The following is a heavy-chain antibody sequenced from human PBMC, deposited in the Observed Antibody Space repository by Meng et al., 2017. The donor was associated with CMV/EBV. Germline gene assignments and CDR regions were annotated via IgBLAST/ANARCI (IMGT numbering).Heavy chain of an antibody. D-gene: IGHD6-13*01. CDR1: GFTFSSYA. J-gene: IGHJ4*02. Sequence: CAASGFTFSSYAMHWVRQAPGKGLEWVAVISYDGSNKYYADSVKGRFTISRDNSKNTLYLQMNSLRAEDTALYYCVRGWQQLAFDYWGQGTLVTVSS. V-gene: IGHV3-30-3*01. CDR2: ISYDGSNK. CDR3: VRGWQQLAFDY.